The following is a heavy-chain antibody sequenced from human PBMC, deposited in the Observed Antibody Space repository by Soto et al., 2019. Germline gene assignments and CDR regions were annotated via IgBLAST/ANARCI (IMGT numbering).Heavy chain of an antibody. J-gene: IGHJ4*02. Sequence: EVQLLESGGGLVQPGGSLRLSCAASGFTFSSYAMSWVRQAPGKGLEWVSASSGSGGSTYYADSVKGRFTISRDNSTNTLYLQMNSLRAEDTAVYYCAKDPYFDFWSGYYAFDYLGQGTLVTVSS. CDR3: AKDPYFDFWSGYYAFDY. CDR2: SSGSGGST. V-gene: IGHV3-23*01. CDR1: GFTFSSYA. D-gene: IGHD3-3*01.